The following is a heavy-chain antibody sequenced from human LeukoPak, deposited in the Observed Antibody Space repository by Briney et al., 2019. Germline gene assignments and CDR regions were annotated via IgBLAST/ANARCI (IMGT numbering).Heavy chain of an antibody. CDR3: AKDVGGTNFHYMDV. D-gene: IGHD1-26*01. J-gene: IGHJ6*03. V-gene: IGHV3-23*01. CDR2: ISGSGEST. Sequence: GGSLRLSCVASGFSFSSFAMSWVRQAPGKGLEWVSAISGSGESTYYEDSVKGRFTISRDNSKNTVDVQMNSLRAEDTAVCYCAKDVGGTNFHYMDVWGKGTTVIVSS. CDR1: GFSFSSFA.